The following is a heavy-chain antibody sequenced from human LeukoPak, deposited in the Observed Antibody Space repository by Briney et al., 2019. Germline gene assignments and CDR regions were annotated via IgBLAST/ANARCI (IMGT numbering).Heavy chain of an antibody. CDR1: GFTFSSYA. CDR3: ARGRWLQARGPSFDY. V-gene: IGHV3-30-3*01. CDR2: ILYDGSNK. J-gene: IGHJ4*02. D-gene: IGHD5-24*01. Sequence: GRSLRLSCAASGFTFSSYAMHWVRQAPGKGLEWVAVILYDGSNKYYADSVKGRFTISRDNSKNTLYLQMNSLRAEDTAVYYCARGRWLQARGPSFDYWGQGTLVTVSS.